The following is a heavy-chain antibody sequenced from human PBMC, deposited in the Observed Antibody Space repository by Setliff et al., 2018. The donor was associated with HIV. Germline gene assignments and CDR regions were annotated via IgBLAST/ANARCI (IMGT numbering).Heavy chain of an antibody. Sequence: SLRLSFAASGFNFNDYAMHWVRQAPGEGLEWVSGISWNSGSIGYADSVKGLFSLSRDNAKDSVYLQMNSLRTEDTAFYYCAKKVAGVNWYFDLWGRGTLVTVSS. CDR3: AKKVAGVNWYFDL. CDR2: ISWNSGSI. D-gene: IGHD6-19*01. V-gene: IGHV3-9*01. J-gene: IGHJ2*01. CDR1: GFNFNDYA.